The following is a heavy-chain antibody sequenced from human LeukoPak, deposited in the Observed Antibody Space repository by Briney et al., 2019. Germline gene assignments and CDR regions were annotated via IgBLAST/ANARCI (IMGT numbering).Heavy chain of an antibody. V-gene: IGHV3-74*01. CDR3: VRSFDY. CDR2: ISPDGTTT. J-gene: IGHJ4*02. Sequence: GGSLRLSCAASGFTFSNSWMHWVRQAPGKGLVWVPGISPDGTTTNYADSMKGRFTISRDNAKDTLYLQMNSLRAEDTAVYYCVRSFDYWGQGTLVTVSS. CDR1: GFTFSNSW.